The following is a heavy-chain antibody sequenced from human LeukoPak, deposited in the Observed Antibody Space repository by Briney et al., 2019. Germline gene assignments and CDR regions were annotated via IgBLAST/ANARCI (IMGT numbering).Heavy chain of an antibody. CDR3: ATSVAGLRFFDC. J-gene: IGHJ4*02. Sequence: PGGSLRLSCAASGFTFSYYYMSSIRQAPGKGLECVSYISSSGSTIYDAVSVKGRFTISRDNAKNSRYLQMNSLRAEDTAVYYCATSVAGLRFFDCWGQGILVTVSS. D-gene: IGHD6-19*01. V-gene: IGHV3-11*01. CDR1: GFTFSYYY. CDR2: ISSSGSTI.